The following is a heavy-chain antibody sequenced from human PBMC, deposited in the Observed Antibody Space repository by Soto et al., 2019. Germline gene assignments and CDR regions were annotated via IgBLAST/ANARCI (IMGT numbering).Heavy chain of an antibody. CDR1: GFTFSSYW. D-gene: IGHD6-13*01. CDR2: IKQDGSEK. V-gene: IGHV3-7*01. J-gene: IGHJ6*03. CDR3: ARVGYSSSWYGIYYMDV. Sequence: GGSLRLSCAASGFTFSSYWMSWVRQAPGKGLEWVANIKQDGSEKYYVDSVKGRFTISRDDAKNPLYLQMNSLRAEDTAVYYCARVGYSSSWYGIYYMDVWGKGTTVTVSS.